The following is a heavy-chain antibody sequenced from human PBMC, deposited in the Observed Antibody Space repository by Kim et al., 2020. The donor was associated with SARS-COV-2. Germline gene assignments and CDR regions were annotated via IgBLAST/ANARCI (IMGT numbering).Heavy chain of an antibody. D-gene: IGHD1-26*01. V-gene: IGHV3-30*18. CDR3: AKALDWDDAFDI. J-gene: IGHJ3*02. CDR1: GFTFSSYG. Sequence: GGSLRLCAASGFTFSSYGMHWVRQAPGKGLEWVAVISYDGSNKYYADSVKGRFTISRDNSKNTLYLQMNSLRAEDTAVYYCAKALDWDDAFDIWGQGTMV. CDR2: ISYDGSNK.